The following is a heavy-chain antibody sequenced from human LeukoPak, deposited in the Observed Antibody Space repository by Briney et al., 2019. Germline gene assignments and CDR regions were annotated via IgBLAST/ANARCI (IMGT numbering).Heavy chain of an antibody. CDR1: AFTLSSDW. V-gene: IGHV3-7*01. CDR2: IKPDGSEK. J-gene: IGHJ4*02. D-gene: IGHD1-7*01. Sequence: GGSLRLSCAASAFTLSSDWMTWVRQAPGKGLEWVATIKPDGSEKYYVDSLKGRFTISRDNARNSLYLQMNSLRVEDTAVYYCAIDKSWNFPLWGQETLVTVSS. CDR3: AIDKSWNFPL.